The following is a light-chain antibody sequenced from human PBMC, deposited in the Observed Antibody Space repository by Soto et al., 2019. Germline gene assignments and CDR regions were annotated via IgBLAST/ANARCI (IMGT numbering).Light chain of an antibody. V-gene: IGKV4-1*01. CDR3: HQYYSLTPPWT. CDR1: QSLLYSANKKNY. J-gene: IGKJ1*01. Sequence: DIVMTQSPDSLAVALGETATINCKSSQSLLYSANKKNYLAWYQQKPGQPPKLLFYWASTRESGVPDRFNGGGSGTEFTLTISSLQAEDVAVYYCHQYYSLTPPWTFGQGTKVEV. CDR2: WAS.